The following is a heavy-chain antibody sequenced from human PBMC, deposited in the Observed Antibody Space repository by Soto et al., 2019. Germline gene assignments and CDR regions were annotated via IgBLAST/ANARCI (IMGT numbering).Heavy chain of an antibody. J-gene: IGHJ1*01. CDR2: ISAYNGNT. D-gene: IGHD2-2*01. Sequence: GASVKVSCKASGYTFTSYGISWVRQAPGQGLQWMGWISAYNGNTNYAQKLQGRVTMTTDTSTSTAYMELRSLRSDDTAVYYCARDTHIVVVPAAIHFQHWGQGTLVTVSS. V-gene: IGHV1-18*01. CDR3: ARDTHIVVVPAAIHFQH. CDR1: GYTFTSYG.